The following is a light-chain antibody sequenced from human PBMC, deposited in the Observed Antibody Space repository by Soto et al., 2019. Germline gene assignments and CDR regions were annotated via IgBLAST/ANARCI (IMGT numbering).Light chain of an antibody. J-gene: IGLJ7*01. CDR2: EDT. CDR3: CSYAGSSTMT. Sequence: QSALSQPASVSGSRGQWITISCTGTSSDVGNYNLVSWYQQYPGKAPKLMIFEDTKRPSGVSHRFSGSKSGNTASLTIAGLQPEDAADYYCCSYAGSSTMTFGGGTQLTVL. CDR1: SSDVGNYNL. V-gene: IGLV2-23*01.